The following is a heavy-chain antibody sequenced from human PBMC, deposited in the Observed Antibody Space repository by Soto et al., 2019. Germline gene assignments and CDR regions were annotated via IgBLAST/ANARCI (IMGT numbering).Heavy chain of an antibody. CDR1: GLNFRSYA. V-gene: IGHV3-23*01. Sequence: EVQLLESGGGLVQPGESLRLSCAASGLNFRSYAMSWVRQAPGKGLEWVSAISGSGGSTYYADSVKGRFTISRDNSKNTLYLQMYSLRAEDTAVYYCANWTTVTTGWFDPWGQGTLVTVSS. CDR3: ANWTTVTTGWFDP. CDR2: ISGSGGST. J-gene: IGHJ5*02. D-gene: IGHD4-17*01.